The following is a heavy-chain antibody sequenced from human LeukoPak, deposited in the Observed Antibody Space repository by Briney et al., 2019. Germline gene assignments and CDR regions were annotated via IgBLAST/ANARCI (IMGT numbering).Heavy chain of an antibody. CDR2: IGTHSTST. D-gene: IGHD1-26*01. J-gene: IGHJ4*02. CDR1: GFTFSSYV. CDR3: TRRVGGTPDY. Sequence: GGSLRLSCAASGFTFSSYVMTWVRQAPGAGLEWVSAIGTHSTSTDYPDSVKGRFTISRDDSKNTVFLQMTSLRVEDTAPYYCTRRVGGTPDYWGLGTLVTVSS. V-gene: IGHV3-23*01.